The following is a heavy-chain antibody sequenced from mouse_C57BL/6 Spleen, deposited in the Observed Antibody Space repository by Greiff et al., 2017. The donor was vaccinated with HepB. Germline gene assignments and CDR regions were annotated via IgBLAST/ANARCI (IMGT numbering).Heavy chain of an antibody. Sequence: QVQLKQPGAELVRPGSSVKLSCKASGYTFTSYWMHWVKQRPIQGLEWIGNIDPSDSETHYNQKFKDKATLTVDKSSSTAYMQLSSLTSEDSAVYYCARSTYYSNLDYWGQGTTLTVSS. CDR3: ARSTYYSNLDY. CDR2: IDPSDSET. V-gene: IGHV1-52*01. J-gene: IGHJ2*01. CDR1: GYTFTSYW. D-gene: IGHD2-5*01.